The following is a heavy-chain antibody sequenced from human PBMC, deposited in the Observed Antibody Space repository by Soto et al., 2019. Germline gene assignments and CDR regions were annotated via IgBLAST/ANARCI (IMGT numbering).Heavy chain of an antibody. D-gene: IGHD3-22*01. J-gene: IGHJ4*02. Sequence: QVQLVESGGGVVQPGRSLRLSCAASGFTFSSYAMHWVRQAPGKGLEWVAVISYDGSNKYYADSVKGRFTISRDNSKNTLYLQMNSLRAEDTAVYYCARVRGYYPTFDYWGQGTLVTVAS. V-gene: IGHV3-30-3*01. CDR3: ARVRGYYPTFDY. CDR2: ISYDGSNK. CDR1: GFTFSSYA.